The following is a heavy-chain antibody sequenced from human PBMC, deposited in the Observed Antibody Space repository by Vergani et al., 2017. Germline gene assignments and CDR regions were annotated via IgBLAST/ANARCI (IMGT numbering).Heavy chain of an antibody. J-gene: IGHJ4*02. Sequence: QVQLQESGPGLVKPSQTLSLTCTVSGGSISSGSYYWSWIRQPAGKGLEWIGRIYTSGSTNYNPSLKSRVTISVDTSKNQFSLKLSSVTAADTAVYYCARSFDLGELSLTDYWGQGTLVTVSS. V-gene: IGHV4-61*02. D-gene: IGHD3-16*02. CDR2: IYTSGST. CDR1: GGSISSGSYY. CDR3: ARSFDLGELSLTDY.